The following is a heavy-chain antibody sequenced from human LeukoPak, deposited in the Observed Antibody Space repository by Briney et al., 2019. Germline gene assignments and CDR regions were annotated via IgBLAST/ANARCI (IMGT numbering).Heavy chain of an antibody. Sequence: GASVKVSCKASGYTFTSYAISWVRQAPGQGLEWMGWISGDKGNTNYAQTVQGRVTMTTDTSTSTAYMELRSLRSDDTAVYYCARDSKTKIAVAGRDYYYGMDVWGQGTTVTVSS. J-gene: IGHJ6*02. CDR1: GYTFTSYA. D-gene: IGHD6-19*01. CDR3: ARDSKTKIAVAGRDYYYGMDV. V-gene: IGHV1-18*01. CDR2: ISGDKGNT.